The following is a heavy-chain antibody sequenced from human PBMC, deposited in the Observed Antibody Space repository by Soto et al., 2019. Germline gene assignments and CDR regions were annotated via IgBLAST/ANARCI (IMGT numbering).Heavy chain of an antibody. CDR1: GFTFSSYG. CDR3: AKFKSPGIAVAGEYYYSYYGMEV. J-gene: IGHJ6*02. Sequence: QVQLVESGGGVVQPGRSLRLSWAASGFTFSSYGMHWVRQAPGKGLEWVAVISYDGSNKYYADSVKGRFTISRHKSKNIMDMQMTCVVADDTAVYYSAKFKSPGIAVAGEYYYSYYGMEVWGQGTTDTVSS. V-gene: IGHV3-30*18. CDR2: ISYDGSNK. D-gene: IGHD6-19*01.